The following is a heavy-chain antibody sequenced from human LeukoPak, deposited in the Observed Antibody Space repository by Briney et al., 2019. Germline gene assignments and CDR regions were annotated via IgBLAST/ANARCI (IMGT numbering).Heavy chain of an antibody. CDR1: GGSFSGYY. V-gene: IGHV4-34*01. J-gene: IGHJ4*02. D-gene: IGHD4-17*01. CDR2: INHSGST. Sequence: PSETLSLTCAVYGGSFSGYYWSWIRQPPGKGLEWIGEINHSGSTNYNPSLKSRVTISVDTSKNQFSLKLSSVTAADTAVYHCARDYGDYLRNFDYWGQGTLVTVSS. CDR3: ARDYGDYLRNFDY.